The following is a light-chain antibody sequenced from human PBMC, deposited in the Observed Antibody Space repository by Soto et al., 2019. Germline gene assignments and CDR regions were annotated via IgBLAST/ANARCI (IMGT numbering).Light chain of an antibody. CDR1: QSLGSN. Sequence: EVVMTQSPATLSVSPGERATLSCRASQSLGSNLAWYQQNPGQAPRLLIYGASTRATGIPARFSGSVSGTDFTLTISRLEPEDFAVYYCQQYGSSPWTFGQGTKVDIK. V-gene: IGKV3-15*01. CDR2: GAS. J-gene: IGKJ1*01. CDR3: QQYGSSPWT.